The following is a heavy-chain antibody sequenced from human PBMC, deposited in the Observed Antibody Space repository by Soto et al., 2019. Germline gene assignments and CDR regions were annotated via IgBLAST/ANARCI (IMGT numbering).Heavy chain of an antibody. CDR1: GGSISSIDYF. CDR2: IYHTGTT. Sequence: PSETLSLTCSVSGGSISSIDYFWSWIRQPPGKGLEWIGFIYHTGTTYYNPSLRSRVTISIDTSKSQFSMKLNSVTAADTAVYYCARVMAAMQNWFDPWVQGTLVTVSS. D-gene: IGHD2-2*01. J-gene: IGHJ5*02. CDR3: ARVMAAMQNWFDP. V-gene: IGHV4-30-4*01.